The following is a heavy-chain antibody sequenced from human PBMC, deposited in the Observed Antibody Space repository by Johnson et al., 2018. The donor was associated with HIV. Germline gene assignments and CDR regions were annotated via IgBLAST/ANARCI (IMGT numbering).Heavy chain of an antibody. CDR3: ASYSSSDAFDI. Sequence: VQLVESGGGLVQPGVSLRLSCAASGFTFSSYAMSWVRQAPGKGLEWVSGISGSGGGTYYADSVKGRFTISRDNAKNSLYLQMNSLRAEDTAVYYCASYSSSDAFDIWGQGTMVAVSS. J-gene: IGHJ3*02. CDR1: GFTFSSYA. V-gene: IGHV3-23*04. CDR2: ISGSGGGT. D-gene: IGHD6-6*01.